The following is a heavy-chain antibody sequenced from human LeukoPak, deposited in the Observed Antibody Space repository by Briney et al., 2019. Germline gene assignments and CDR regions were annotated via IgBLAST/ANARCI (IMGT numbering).Heavy chain of an antibody. CDR1: GGTFSSYA. D-gene: IGHD3-22*01. Sequence: GSSVKVSCKASGGTFSSYAISWVRQAPGQGLEWMGGIIPIFGTANYAQKFQGRVTITADESTSTAYMELSSLRSEDTAVYYCASETYYYDSSGTTDGSWGQGTLVTVSS. J-gene: IGHJ5*02. V-gene: IGHV1-69*01. CDR3: ASETYYYDSSGTTDGS. CDR2: IIPIFGTA.